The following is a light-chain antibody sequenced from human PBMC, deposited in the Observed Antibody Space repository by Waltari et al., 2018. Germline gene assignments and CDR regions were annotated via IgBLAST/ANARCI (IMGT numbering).Light chain of an antibody. V-gene: IGLV2-8*01. CDR1: SSDLGAYNY. Sequence: QSALTQPPSASGSPGQSVTISCTGTSSDLGAYNYVPLYQQHPGKAPKLMIYEVSKRPSGVPDRFSGSKSGNTASLTVSGLQAEDEADYYCSSYAGSNNFDVFGTGTKVTVL. CDR2: EVS. CDR3: SSYAGSNNFDV. J-gene: IGLJ1*01.